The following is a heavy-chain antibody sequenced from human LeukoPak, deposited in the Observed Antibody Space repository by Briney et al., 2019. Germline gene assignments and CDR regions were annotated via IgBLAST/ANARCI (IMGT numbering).Heavy chain of an antibody. J-gene: IGHJ4*02. CDR1: GFTVSSNY. CDR2: IYSGGST. D-gene: IGHD6-13*01. Sequence: PGGSLRLSCAASGFTVSSNYMSWVRQAPGKGLEWVSVIYSGGSTYYADSVKGRFTISRDNSKNTLYLQMNSLRAEDTAVYYCARARRGIAAAGTFDYWGQGTLVTVSS. CDR3: ARARRGIAAAGTFDY. V-gene: IGHV3-53*01.